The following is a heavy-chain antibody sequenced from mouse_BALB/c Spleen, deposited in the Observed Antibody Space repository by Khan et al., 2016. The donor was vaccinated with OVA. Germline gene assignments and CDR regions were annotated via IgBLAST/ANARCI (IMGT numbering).Heavy chain of an antibody. J-gene: IGHJ2*01. D-gene: IGHD2-1*01. CDR3: ARSRYGNYFDY. CDR1: GYTFTDYN. CDR2: LYSFNGDT. V-gene: IGHV1S29*02. Sequence: VQLKQSGPELVKPGASVKISCKAFGYTFTDYNIHWMMQSHGKSLEWIGYLYSFNGDTGYNQKFKNKATLTVDNSSSTAYMELRSLTSYDSTVNYCARSRYGNYFDYWGQGTTLTVSS.